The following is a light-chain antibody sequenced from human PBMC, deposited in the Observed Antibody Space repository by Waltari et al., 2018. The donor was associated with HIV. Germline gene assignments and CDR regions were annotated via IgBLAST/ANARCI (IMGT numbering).Light chain of an antibody. V-gene: IGLV1-40*01. CDR2: GND. Sequence: QSLLTQPPSVSGAPGPRVTISCTGRDAHLGAGHALHWYRHLPATAPKLLIYGNDNRPSGVPGRFSGSKSGTSASLAITGLQAEDEADYYCQSYDTMLGAVVFGGGTKLTVL. J-gene: IGLJ2*01. CDR1: DAHLGAGHA. CDR3: QSYDTMLGAVV.